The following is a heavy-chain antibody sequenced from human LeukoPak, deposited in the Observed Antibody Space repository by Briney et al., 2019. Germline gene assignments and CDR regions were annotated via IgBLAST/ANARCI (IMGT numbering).Heavy chain of an antibody. CDR3: ASIHVLLWFGELRGNWFDP. Sequence: PGGSLRLSSAASGFTFSSYAMSWVRQAPGKGLDWVSAISGSGGSTYYADSVKGRFTISRDNSKNTLYLQMNSLRAEDTAVYYCASIHVLLWFGELRGNWFDPWGQGTLVTVSS. D-gene: IGHD3-10*01. CDR2: ISGSGGST. J-gene: IGHJ5*02. CDR1: GFTFSSYA. V-gene: IGHV3-23*01.